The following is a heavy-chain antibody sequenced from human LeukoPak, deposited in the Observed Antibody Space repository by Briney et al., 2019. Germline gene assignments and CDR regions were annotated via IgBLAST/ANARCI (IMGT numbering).Heavy chain of an antibody. Sequence: SGTLSLTCTVSGGSINSDNYYWSWIRQPPGKGLEWIGYIYYSGSTYYNPSLKSRVIISVDTSKNQFSLRLSSVTAADTAVYYCAKVARIKYYYDSSGSRPDYWGQGTLVTVSS. V-gene: IGHV4-30-4*08. CDR1: GGSINSDNYY. CDR3: AKVARIKYYYDSSGSRPDY. J-gene: IGHJ4*02. D-gene: IGHD3-22*01. CDR2: IYYSGST.